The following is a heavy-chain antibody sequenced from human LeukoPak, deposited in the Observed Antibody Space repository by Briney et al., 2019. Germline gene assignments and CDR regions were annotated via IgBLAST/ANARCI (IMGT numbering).Heavy chain of an antibody. CDR1: GFTFSNAW. D-gene: IGHD2-2*01. CDR3: TTGYPSGEYCSSTSCYQFDY. V-gene: IGHV3-15*01. CDR2: IKSKTDGGTT. J-gene: IGHJ4*02. Sequence: GGSLRLSCAASGFTFSNAWMSWVRQAPGKGLEWVGRIKSKTDGGTTDYAAPVKGRFTISRDDSKNTLYLQMNSLKTEDTAVYYCTTGYPSGEYCSSTSCYQFDYWGQGTLVTVSS.